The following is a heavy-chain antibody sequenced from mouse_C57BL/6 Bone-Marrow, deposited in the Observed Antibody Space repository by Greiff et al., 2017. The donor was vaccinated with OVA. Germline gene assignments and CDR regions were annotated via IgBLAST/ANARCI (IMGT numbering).Heavy chain of an antibody. CDR3: ASRTGPFDY. Sequence: VQLQQSGPVLVKPGASVKMSCKASGYTFTDYYMNWVKQSHGKSLEWIGVINPYNGGTSYNQKFKGKATLTVDKSSSTAYMELNSLTSEDSAVYYCASRTGPFDYWGQGTTLTVSS. D-gene: IGHD4-1*01. CDR2: INPYNGGT. CDR1: GYTFTDYY. V-gene: IGHV1-19*01. J-gene: IGHJ2*01.